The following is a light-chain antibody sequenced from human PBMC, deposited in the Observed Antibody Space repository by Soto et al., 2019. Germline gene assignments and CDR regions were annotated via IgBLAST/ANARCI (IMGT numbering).Light chain of an antibody. V-gene: IGLV1-40*01. Sequence: QSVLTQPPSVSGAPGQRVTISCTGRSSNIGAGYNVHWYQQVPGTAPKLLIYGDSNRPSGVPDRFSGSKSGTSASLAITGLQAEDEAVYYCQSYDSSLSGWLFGGGTKLTVL. CDR1: SSNIGAGYN. CDR2: GDS. J-gene: IGLJ3*02. CDR3: QSYDSSLSGWL.